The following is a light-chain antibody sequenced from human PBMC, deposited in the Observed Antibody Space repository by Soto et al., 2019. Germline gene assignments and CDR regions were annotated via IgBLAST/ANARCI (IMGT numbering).Light chain of an antibody. Sequence: QSVLTQPPSASGSPGQSVTISCTGTSSDVGGYNSVSWYQQLPHKAPQVILYKGTQRPSGVSSRFSGSTSGNAASLTISGLQADDEADYFCCSSAPESTYVFGTGTKLTVL. CDR3: CSSAPESTYV. CDR2: KGT. V-gene: IGLV2-8*01. CDR1: SSDVGGYNS. J-gene: IGLJ1*01.